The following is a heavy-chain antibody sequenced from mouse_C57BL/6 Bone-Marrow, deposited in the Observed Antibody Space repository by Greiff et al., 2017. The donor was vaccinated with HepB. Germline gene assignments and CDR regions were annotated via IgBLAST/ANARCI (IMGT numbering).Heavy chain of an antibody. CDR3: AREEDYWNYFDY. CDR1: GYTFTSYG. Sequence: QVHVKQSGAELARPGASVKLSCKASGYTFTSYGISWVKQRTGQGLEWIGEIYPRSGNTYYNEKFKGKATLTADKSSSTAYMELRSLTSEDSAVYFCAREEDYWNYFDYWGQGTTLTVSS. J-gene: IGHJ2*01. V-gene: IGHV1-81*01. D-gene: IGHD2-13*01. CDR2: IYPRSGNT.